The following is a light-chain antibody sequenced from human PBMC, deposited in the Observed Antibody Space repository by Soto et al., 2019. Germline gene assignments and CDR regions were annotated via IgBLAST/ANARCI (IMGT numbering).Light chain of an antibody. Sequence: EIVLTQFPATLSLSPGERATLSCRASQSVSSSYLAWYQQKPGQAPRLLIYGASSRATGIPDRFSGSGSGTDFTLTISRLEPEDFAVYYCQQYGSSHTFGQGTKLEIK. J-gene: IGKJ2*01. CDR2: GAS. V-gene: IGKV3-20*01. CDR1: QSVSSSY. CDR3: QQYGSSHT.